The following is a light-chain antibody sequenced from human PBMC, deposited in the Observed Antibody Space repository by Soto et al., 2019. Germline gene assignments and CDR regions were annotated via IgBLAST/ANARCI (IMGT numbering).Light chain of an antibody. J-gene: IGKJ4*01. Sequence: DIQMTQSPSTLSASVGDRVTITCRASQSISSWLAWYQQKPGKAPKLLIYKASSLESGVPSRFSGSGSGTEFTLTISSLQPDDFATYYCLQNYNSPLTFGGGTKVEIK. CDR3: LQNYNSPLT. CDR2: KAS. V-gene: IGKV1-5*03. CDR1: QSISSW.